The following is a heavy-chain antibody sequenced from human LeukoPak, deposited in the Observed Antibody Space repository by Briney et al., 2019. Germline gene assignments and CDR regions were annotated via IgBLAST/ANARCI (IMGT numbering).Heavy chain of an antibody. V-gene: IGHV4-34*01. Sequence: PSETLSLTCAVYGGSFSGYYWSWIRQPPGKGLEWIGEINHSGSTNYSPSLKSRVTISADTSKNQFSLKLSSVTAADTAVYYCARGRSSSSWYFGPPFDYWGQGTLVTVSS. D-gene: IGHD6-13*01. J-gene: IGHJ4*02. CDR3: ARGRSSSSWYFGPPFDY. CDR2: INHSGST. CDR1: GGSFSGYY.